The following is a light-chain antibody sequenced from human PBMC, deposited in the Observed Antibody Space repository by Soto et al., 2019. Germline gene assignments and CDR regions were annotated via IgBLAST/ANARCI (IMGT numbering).Light chain of an antibody. Sequence: LTPTHRTLSLSRRERDTLSCRASQSVSSSYLAWYQHKPGQAPRLLIYGASSRATGIPDRFSGSGSGTDFTLTISRLEPEDFAVYFCQQRSNWPRLTFGGGTKVDIK. CDR1: QSVSSSY. CDR2: GAS. J-gene: IGKJ4*01. CDR3: QQRSNWPRLT. V-gene: IGKV3D-20*02.